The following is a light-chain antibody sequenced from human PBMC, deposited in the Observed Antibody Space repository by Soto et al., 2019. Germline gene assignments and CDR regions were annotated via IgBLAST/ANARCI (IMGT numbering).Light chain of an antibody. V-gene: IGLV2-14*01. J-gene: IGLJ2*01. CDR2: EVS. CDR1: SSDVGDYDY. CDR3: RSYSSSNTLL. Sequence: QSALTQPASVSGSPGQSITISCTGTSSDVGDYDYVSWYQQYAGKAPKMMIYEVSNRPSGVSNRFSGSKSGNTASLTISRLQAEAEADYYCRSYSSSNTLLFGGGTKVTVL.